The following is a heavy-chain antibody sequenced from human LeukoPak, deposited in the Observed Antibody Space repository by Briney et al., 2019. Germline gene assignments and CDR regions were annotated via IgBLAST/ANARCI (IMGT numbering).Heavy chain of an antibody. J-gene: IGHJ5*02. CDR3: ARDKEGSYFFDP. D-gene: IGHD1-26*01. CDR2: INPNSGGT. Sequence: ASVKVSCKASGYTFTSYGISWVRQAPGQGLEWMGWINPNSGGTNYAQKFQGRVTMTRDTSISTAYMELSRLRSDDTAVYYCARDKEGSYFFDPWGQGTLVTVSS. V-gene: IGHV1-2*02. CDR1: GYTFTSYG.